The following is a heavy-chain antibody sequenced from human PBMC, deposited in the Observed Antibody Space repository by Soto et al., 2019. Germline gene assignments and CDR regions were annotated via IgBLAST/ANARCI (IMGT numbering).Heavy chain of an antibody. CDR2: INHSGST. V-gene: IGHV4-34*01. D-gene: IGHD2-15*01. Sequence: QVQLQQWGAGLLKPSETLSLTCAVYGGSFSGYYWSWIRQPPGKGLEWIGEINHSGSTNYNPSLKRRVTISVDTSKNQFSLKRSSVTAADTAVYYCARAAPRYCSGGSCYSGRDYWDQGTLVTVSS. CDR3: ARAAPRYCSGGSCYSGRDY. CDR1: GGSFSGYY. J-gene: IGHJ4*02.